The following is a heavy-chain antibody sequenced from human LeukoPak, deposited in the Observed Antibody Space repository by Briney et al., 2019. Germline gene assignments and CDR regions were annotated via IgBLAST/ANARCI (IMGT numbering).Heavy chain of an antibody. CDR1: GFTFSSYW. V-gene: IGHV3-7*01. Sequence: GGSLRLSCAASGFTFSSYWMSWVRQAPGKGLEWVANIKQDGSEKYYVDSVKGRFTISRDNAKNSLYLQMNSLRAEDTAVYYCARDIQLWTRRDFDYWGQGTLVTVSS. CDR3: ARDIQLWTRRDFDY. D-gene: IGHD5-18*01. CDR2: IKQDGSEK. J-gene: IGHJ4*02.